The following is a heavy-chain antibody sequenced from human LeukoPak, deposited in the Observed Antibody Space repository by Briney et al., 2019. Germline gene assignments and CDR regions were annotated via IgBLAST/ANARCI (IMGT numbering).Heavy chain of an antibody. Sequence: PGGPLRLSGAAPGFPSSSYNRHGAPQATGKGREWVSAIGTASDTYYPGSVKGRFTISRENAKNSLYLQMNSLRAGDTAVYYCARGQPYYYDSSGYPLDYWGQGTLVTVSS. CDR3: ARGQPYYYDSSGYPLDY. D-gene: IGHD3-22*01. V-gene: IGHV3-13*01. CDR1: GFPSSSYN. CDR2: IGTASDT. J-gene: IGHJ4*02.